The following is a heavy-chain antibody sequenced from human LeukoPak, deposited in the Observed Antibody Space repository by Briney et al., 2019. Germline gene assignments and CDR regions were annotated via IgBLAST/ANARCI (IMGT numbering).Heavy chain of an antibody. CDR2: ISGIGGTT. CDR3: AKKIGGLVPYYFDY. J-gene: IGHJ4*02. Sequence: GGSLRLSCAASGFTFNNYAIHWVRQAPGKGLEWVSAISGIGGTTYYADSVKGRFTISRDNSKNTLYLQMNSLRAEDTALYYCAKKIGGLVPYYFDYWGQGTLVTVSS. V-gene: IGHV3-23*01. D-gene: IGHD2-8*02. CDR1: GFTFNNYA.